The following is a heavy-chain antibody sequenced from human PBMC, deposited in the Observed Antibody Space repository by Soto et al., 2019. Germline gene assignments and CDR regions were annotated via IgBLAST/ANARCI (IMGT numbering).Heavy chain of an antibody. CDR2: IYHSGTT. J-gene: IGHJ5*02. Sequence: QVQLQESGPGLVKPSQTLSLTCTVSGGSISSGGYYWNWIRQHPGKGLEWIGYIYHSGTTYYNPSLKSRVTISVDTSKNQFSLKLTSVTAADTAVYYCGRVRGNQLLGWFDPWGQGTLVTVSS. CDR1: GGSISSGGYY. CDR3: GRVRGNQLLGWFDP. D-gene: IGHD2-2*01. V-gene: IGHV4-31*03.